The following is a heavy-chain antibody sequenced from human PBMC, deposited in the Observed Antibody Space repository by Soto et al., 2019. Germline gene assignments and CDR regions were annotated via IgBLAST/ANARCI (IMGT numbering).Heavy chain of an antibody. J-gene: IGHJ6*03. CDR1: GFTFSSYA. CDR3: ARRARPDFYYMDV. D-gene: IGHD6-6*01. Sequence: GGSLRLSCAASGFTFSSYAMSWVRQAPGKGLECVSGISSSGVSTYYADSVQGRFTISRDNSKNTVYLQMGSLRPEDMAVYYCARRARPDFYYMDVWGKGTTVTVSS. V-gene: IGHV3-64*02. CDR2: ISSSGVST.